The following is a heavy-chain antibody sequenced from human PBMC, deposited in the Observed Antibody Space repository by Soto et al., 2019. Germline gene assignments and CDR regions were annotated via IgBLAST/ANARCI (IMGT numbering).Heavy chain of an antibody. V-gene: IGHV3-15*01. D-gene: IGHD4-17*01. Sequence: PGVSLRLSCAASGFTLSNAWMSLVRQAPGKGLEWVGRIKSKTDGGTTDYAAPVKGRFTISRDDSKNTLYLQMNSLKTEDTAVYYCTTEARLRGWFDPWGKGTLVNVSS. CDR2: IKSKTDGGTT. CDR1: GFTLSNAW. J-gene: IGHJ5*02. CDR3: TTEARLRGWFDP.